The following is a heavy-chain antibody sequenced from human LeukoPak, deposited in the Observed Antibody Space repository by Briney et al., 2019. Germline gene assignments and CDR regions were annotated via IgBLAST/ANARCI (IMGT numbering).Heavy chain of an antibody. Sequence: GGSLRLSCSASGFTFGDYAMSWFRQAPGKGLEWVGFIRSKAFGGTTEYAASVKGRFTISRGDSKSIAYLQMNSLKTEDTAVYYCTREGTQLWELLDYWGQGTLVTVSS. CDR1: GFTFGDYA. V-gene: IGHV3-49*03. CDR2: IRSKAFGGTT. D-gene: IGHD1-26*01. J-gene: IGHJ4*02. CDR3: TREGTQLWELLDY.